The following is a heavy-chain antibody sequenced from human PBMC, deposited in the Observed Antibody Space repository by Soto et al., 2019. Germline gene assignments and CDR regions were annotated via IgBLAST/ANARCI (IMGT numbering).Heavy chain of an antibody. Sequence: SVKVSCKASGGTFSSYAISWVRQAPGQGLEWMGGIIPIFGTANYAQKFQGRVTITADESTSTAYMELSSLRSEDTAVYYCARDIVVVVAASSYYYYYYGMDVWGQGTTVTVS. J-gene: IGHJ6*02. V-gene: IGHV1-69*13. D-gene: IGHD2-15*01. CDR3: ARDIVVVVAASSYYYYYYGMDV. CDR1: GGTFSSYA. CDR2: IIPIFGTA.